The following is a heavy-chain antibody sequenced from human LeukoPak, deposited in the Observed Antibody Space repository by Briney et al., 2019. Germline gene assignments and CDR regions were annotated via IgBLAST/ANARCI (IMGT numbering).Heavy chain of an antibody. Sequence: SETLSLTCTVSGGSISSRSYYWGWIRQPPGKGLEWIGSIYYSGSTYYNPSLKSRVTISVDTSKNQFSLKLSSVTAADTAVYYCARPSIAVAGHCFDYWGQGTLVTVSS. J-gene: IGHJ4*02. CDR3: ARPSIAVAGHCFDY. CDR1: GGSISSRSYY. V-gene: IGHV4-39*01. CDR2: IYYSGST. D-gene: IGHD6-19*01.